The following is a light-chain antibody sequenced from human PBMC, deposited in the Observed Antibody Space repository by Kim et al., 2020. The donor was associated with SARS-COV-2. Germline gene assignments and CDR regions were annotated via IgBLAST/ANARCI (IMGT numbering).Light chain of an antibody. Sequence: EIVLTQSPGTLSLSPGERATLSCRASQSVASSYLAWYQQRTGQAPRLLIYGASRRATDIPDRFSGSESGTDFTLTISRLEPEDFAVYYCQQYGSSPWTFGQGTKV. CDR1: QSVASSY. V-gene: IGKV3-20*01. CDR3: QQYGSSPWT. CDR2: GAS. J-gene: IGKJ1*01.